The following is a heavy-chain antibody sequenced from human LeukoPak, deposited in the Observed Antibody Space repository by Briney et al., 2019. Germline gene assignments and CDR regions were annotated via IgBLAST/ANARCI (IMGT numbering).Heavy chain of an antibody. D-gene: IGHD3-3*01. CDR1: GYTFTSYG. J-gene: IGHJ6*02. V-gene: IGHV1-18*01. CDR3: AAEYYDFWSGVPLYYYYGMDV. Sequence: ASVKVSCKASGYTFTSYGISWVRQAPGQGLEWMGWISAYNGNTNYAQKLQGRVTMTTDTSTSTAYMELRSLRSDDTAVYYCAAEYYDFWSGVPLYYYYGMDVWGQGTTVTVSS. CDR2: ISAYNGNT.